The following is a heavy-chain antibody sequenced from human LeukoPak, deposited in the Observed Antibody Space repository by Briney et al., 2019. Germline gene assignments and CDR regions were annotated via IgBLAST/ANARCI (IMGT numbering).Heavy chain of an antibody. Sequence: SVKVSCTASGGTFSSYAISWVRQAPGQGLEWMGGIIPIFGTANYAQKFRGRVTITADESTSTAYMELSSLRSEDTAVYYCARGPKHSEPKRGYSGYDYYFDYWGQGTLVTVSS. CDR3: ARGPKHSEPKRGYSGYDYYFDY. D-gene: IGHD5-12*01. CDR1: GGTFSSYA. J-gene: IGHJ4*02. CDR2: IIPIFGTA. V-gene: IGHV1-69*13.